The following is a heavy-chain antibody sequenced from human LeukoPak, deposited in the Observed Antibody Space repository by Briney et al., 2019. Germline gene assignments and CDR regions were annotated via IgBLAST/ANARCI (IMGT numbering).Heavy chain of an antibody. V-gene: IGHV4-59*12. D-gene: IGHD3-22*01. CDR1: GASITSYY. Sequence: SETLSLTCTVSGASITSYYWSWNRQPPGKGLEWIGYIYYSGSTNYNPSLKSRVTMSVDTSKNHFSLKLTSVTAADTAVYYCARGPYYDSSKTSAFDIWGQGTMVTVSS. CDR2: IYYSGST. CDR3: ARGPYYDSSKTSAFDI. J-gene: IGHJ3*02.